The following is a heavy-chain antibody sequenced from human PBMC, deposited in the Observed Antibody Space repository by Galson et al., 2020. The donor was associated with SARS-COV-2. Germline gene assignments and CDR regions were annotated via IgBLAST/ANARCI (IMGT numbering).Heavy chain of an antibody. V-gene: IGHV4-59*01. D-gene: IGHD6-6*01. CDR3: ARESIHNYFDY. Sequence: ASETLSLTCTVSGGSINNNYWSWVRQSPGKRLEWIGYIYYRGSTNYNPSLESRASLSVDTSKNQFSLKLNSMTAADTAVYYCARESIHNYFDYWGQGILVTVSS. J-gene: IGHJ4*02. CDR1: GGSINNNY. CDR2: IYYRGST.